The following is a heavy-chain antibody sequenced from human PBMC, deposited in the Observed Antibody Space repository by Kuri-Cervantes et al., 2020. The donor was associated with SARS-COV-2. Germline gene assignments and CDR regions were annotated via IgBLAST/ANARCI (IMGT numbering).Heavy chain of an antibody. J-gene: IGHJ4*02. CDR2: ISSSSSYI. V-gene: IGHV3-21*04. D-gene: IGHD4-11*01. CDR1: GFTFSSHS. CDR3: AKDQGMGPKGTVDY. Sequence: GESLKISCAASGFTFSSHSMNWVRQAPGKGLEWVSSISSSSSYIYYADSVKGRFTISRDNSKNTLYLQMNSLRAEDTAVYYCAKDQGMGPKGTVDYWGQGTLVTVSS.